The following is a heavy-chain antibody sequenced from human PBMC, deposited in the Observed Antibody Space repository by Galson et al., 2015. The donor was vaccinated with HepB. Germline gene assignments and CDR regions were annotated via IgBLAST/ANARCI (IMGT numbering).Heavy chain of an antibody. CDR1: GFTFRNYG. J-gene: IGHJ4*02. CDR3: VREFSGLYYFDY. Sequence: SLRLSCAASGFTFRNYGMHWVRQAPGKGLEWVALMWYDGTNKYYADSVKGRFTISRDNSKNTLYLQMNSLRAEDTAVYYCVREFSGLYYFDYWGQGTLVTVSS. CDR2: MWYDGTNK. D-gene: IGHD3-10*01. V-gene: IGHV3-33*08.